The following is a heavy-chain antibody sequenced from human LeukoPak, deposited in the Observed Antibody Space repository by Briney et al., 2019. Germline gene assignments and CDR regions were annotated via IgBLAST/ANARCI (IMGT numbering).Heavy chain of an antibody. CDR2: ISWNSGNI. J-gene: IGHJ3*02. D-gene: IGHD4-11*01. CDR3: ARDRNYRDLDSVDI. Sequence: GGSLRLSCAVSGFTFDDYAMHWVRQAPGKGLEWVSGISWNSGNIGYADSVKGRFTISTDNAKNSLYLQMNSLRPEDTALYYCARDRNYRDLDSVDIWGQGTMVTVSS. CDR1: GFTFDDYA. V-gene: IGHV3-9*01.